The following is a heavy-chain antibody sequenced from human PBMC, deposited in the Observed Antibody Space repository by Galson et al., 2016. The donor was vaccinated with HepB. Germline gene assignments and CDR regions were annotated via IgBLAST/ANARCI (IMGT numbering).Heavy chain of an antibody. CDR1: GLTFSSYA. V-gene: IGHV3-23*01. Sequence: SLRLSCAASGLTFSSYALTWVRQAPGKGLEWVSTITGSGGSAYYSDSVKGRFTISRDNSKNTLYLRMNNLTVEDTALYYCAKDPGYSSGATAYWGQGTLVSVSS. CDR2: ITGSGGSA. J-gene: IGHJ4*02. CDR3: AKDPGYSSGATAY. D-gene: IGHD6-19*01.